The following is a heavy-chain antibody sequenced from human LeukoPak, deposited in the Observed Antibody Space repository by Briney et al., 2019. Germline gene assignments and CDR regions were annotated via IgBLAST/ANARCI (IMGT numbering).Heavy chain of an antibody. CDR2: IYYSGST. CDR1: GGSISSYY. D-gene: IGHD3-3*01. J-gene: IGHJ5*02. V-gene: IGHV4-59*01. CDR3: ARYNDYDLWSGYYTKGSNWFDP. Sequence: PSETLSLTCTVSGGSISSYYWSWIRQPPGKGLEWIGYIYYSGSTNYNPSLKSRVTISVDTSKNQFSLKLSSVTAADTAVYYCARYNDYDLWSGYYTKGSNWFDPWGQGTLVTVSS.